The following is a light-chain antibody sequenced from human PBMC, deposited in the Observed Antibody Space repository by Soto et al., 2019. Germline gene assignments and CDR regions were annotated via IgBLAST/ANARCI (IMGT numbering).Light chain of an antibody. J-gene: IGKJ5*01. Sequence: EIVLTQSPATLSLSPGERATLSCRASQSVSSHFAWYQPKLCQPPSLLIYDASSRVPGIPARFIGSGSGTDFTLTISSLEPEDFAVYYCQQCDNWPPITFGQGTRLEIK. CDR2: DAS. CDR1: QSVSSH. V-gene: IGKV3-11*01. CDR3: QQCDNWPPIT.